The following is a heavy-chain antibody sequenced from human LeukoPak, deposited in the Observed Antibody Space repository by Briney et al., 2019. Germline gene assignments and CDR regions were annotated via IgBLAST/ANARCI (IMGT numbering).Heavy chain of an antibody. CDR2: IYHSGST. D-gene: IGHD3-10*01. Sequence: PSETLSLTCAVSGYSISSGYYWGWIRQPPGKGLEWIGSIYHSGSTYYNPSLKSRVTISVDTSKNQSSLKLSSVIAADTAVYYCARVAITMVRGVSRGNWFDPWGQGTLVTVFS. J-gene: IGHJ5*02. CDR3: ARVAITMVRGVSRGNWFDP. V-gene: IGHV4-38-2*01. CDR1: GYSISSGYY.